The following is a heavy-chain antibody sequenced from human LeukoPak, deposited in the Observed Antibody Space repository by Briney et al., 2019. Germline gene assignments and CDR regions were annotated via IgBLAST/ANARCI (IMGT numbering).Heavy chain of an antibody. CDR3: ARAGPAHAPSIFGVVIRLYSFDY. D-gene: IGHD3-3*01. J-gene: IGHJ4*02. V-gene: IGHV4-34*01. CDR1: GGSISSYY. CDR2: INHSGST. Sequence: SETLPLTCTVSGGSISSYYWSWIRQPAGKGLEWIGEINHSGSTNYNPSLKSRVTISVDTSKNQFSLKLSSVTAADTAVYYCARAGPAHAPSIFGVVIRLYSFDYWGQGTLVTVSS.